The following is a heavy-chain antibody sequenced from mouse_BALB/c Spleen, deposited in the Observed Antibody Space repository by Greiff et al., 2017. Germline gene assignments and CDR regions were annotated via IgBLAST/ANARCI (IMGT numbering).Heavy chain of an antibody. CDR3: ASPYYGNLAWFAY. CDR1: GFTFSSYT. Sequence: EVHLVESGGGLVQPGGSLKLSCAASGFTFSSYTMSWVRQTPEKRLEWVAYISNGGGSTYYPDTVKGRFTISRDNAKNTLYLQMSSLKSEDTAMYYCASPYYGNLAWFAYWGQGTLVTVSA. D-gene: IGHD2-10*01. CDR2: ISNGGGST. J-gene: IGHJ3*01. V-gene: IGHV5-12-2*01.